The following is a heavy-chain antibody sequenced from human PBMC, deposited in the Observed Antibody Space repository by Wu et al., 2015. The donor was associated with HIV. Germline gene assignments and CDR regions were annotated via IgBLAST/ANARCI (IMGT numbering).Heavy chain of an antibody. J-gene: IGHJ6*02. D-gene: IGHD5-24*01. CDR3: ARDPVGDGYKSYYYYGMDV. CDR2: IIPIFGRA. V-gene: IGHV1-69*05. Sequence: QVQLLQSGTEVKKPGSSVTVSCKASGGIVISIAISWVRQAPGQGLEWMGGIIPIFGRANYAQKFRGRVAITTDESTNTAYMELSGLRSEDTGVYYCARDPVGDGYKSYYYYGMDVWGQGTTVTVSS. CDR1: GGIVISIA.